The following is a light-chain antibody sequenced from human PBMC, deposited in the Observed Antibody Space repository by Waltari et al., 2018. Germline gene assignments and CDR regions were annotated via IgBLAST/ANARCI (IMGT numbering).Light chain of an antibody. V-gene: IGLV3-21*04. Sequence: SYVLTQPPSVSVAPGETARITCGGDNIGSYRVHWSQQKPRQAPVLVIFYDSDRPSGIPARFSGSNSGNTATLTITSVEAGDEARYYCQVWHPDIDPGVFGTGTEVTVL. J-gene: IGLJ1*01. CDR2: YDS. CDR3: QVWHPDIDPGV. CDR1: NIGSYR.